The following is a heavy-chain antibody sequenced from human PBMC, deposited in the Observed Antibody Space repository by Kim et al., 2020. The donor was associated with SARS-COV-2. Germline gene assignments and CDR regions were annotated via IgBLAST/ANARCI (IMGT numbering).Heavy chain of an antibody. V-gene: IGHV4-61*02. D-gene: IGHD3-10*01. CDR2: IYVFGST. Sequence: SETLSLTCTVSGGSISSGSYYWSWIRQPAGKGLEWIGRIYVFGSTNYNPSLKSRVTISVDKTKNQFSLKLSSVTAADTAVYYCARGWDRSSGTYYSAWFDPWGLGTLVTVSS. CDR3: ARGWDRSSGTYYSAWFDP. J-gene: IGHJ5*02. CDR1: GGSISSGSYY.